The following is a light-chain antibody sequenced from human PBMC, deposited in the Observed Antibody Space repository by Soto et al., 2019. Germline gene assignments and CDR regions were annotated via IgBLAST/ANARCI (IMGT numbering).Light chain of an antibody. J-gene: IGKJ2*03. V-gene: IGKV3-15*01. CDR2: GAS. CDR3: QQYNDWPPADS. CDR1: QSISSN. Sequence: EIVMTQSPDTLSVSPGERATLSCRASQSISSNLAWYQQRPGQAPRLLIYGASTRATDIPDRFSGSGSGTEFTLTISSLQSEDFAVYYCQQYNDWPPADSFGQGTKVEIK.